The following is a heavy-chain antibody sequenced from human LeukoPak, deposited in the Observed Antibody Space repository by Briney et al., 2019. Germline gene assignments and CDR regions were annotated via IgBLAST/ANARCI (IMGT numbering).Heavy chain of an antibody. CDR3: ARYSGGSAFDI. CDR1: GFTFSSFE. J-gene: IGHJ3*02. D-gene: IGHD6-19*01. Sequence: GGSLRLSCAASGFTFSSFEMSWVRQAPGKGLEWVSYISSSAINIYYADSVKGRFTISRDNAKNSLYLQMNSLRAEDTAVYYCARYSGGSAFDIWGQGTMVTVS. V-gene: IGHV3-48*03. CDR2: ISSSAINI.